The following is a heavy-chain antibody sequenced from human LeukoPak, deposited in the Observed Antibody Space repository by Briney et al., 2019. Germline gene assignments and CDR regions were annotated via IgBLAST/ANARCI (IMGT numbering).Heavy chain of an antibody. CDR1: GFTFSSYG. CDR3: AREGGHSGPNDY. CDR2: IRYDGSNK. V-gene: IGHV3-30*02. D-gene: IGHD5-12*01. J-gene: IGHJ4*02. Sequence: GGSLRLSCAASGFTFSSYGMHWVRQAPGKGLEWVAFIRYDGSNKYYADSVKGRFTISRDNSKNTLYLQMNSLRAEDTAVYYCAREGGHSGPNDYWGQGTLVTVSS.